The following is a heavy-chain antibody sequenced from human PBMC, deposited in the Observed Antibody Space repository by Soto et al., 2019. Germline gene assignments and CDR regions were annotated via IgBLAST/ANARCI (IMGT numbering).Heavy chain of an antibody. J-gene: IGHJ6*02. CDR3: ARDPKYIVATIAYYYYGMDV. V-gene: IGHV1-69*13. CDR1: GGTFSSYA. D-gene: IGHD5-12*01. Sequence: ASVKVSCKASGGTFSSYAISWVRQAPGQGLEWMGGIIPIFGTANYAQKFQGRVTIAADESTSTAYMELSSLRSEDTAVYYCARDPKYIVATIAYYYYGMDVWGQGTTVTVSS. CDR2: IIPIFGTA.